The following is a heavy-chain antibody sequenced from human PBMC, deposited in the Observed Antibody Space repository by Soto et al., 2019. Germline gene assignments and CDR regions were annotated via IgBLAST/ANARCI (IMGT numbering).Heavy chain of an antibody. D-gene: IGHD6-13*01. CDR2: IDPSDSYT. J-gene: IGHJ5*02. Sequence: PGESLKISCKGSGYRFTSYWINWVRQMPGKGLEWMGRIDPSDSYTNYSPSFQGHVTISADKSISTAYLQWSSLKASDTAMYYCARRHSSSSAFDPWGQGTLVTSPQ. CDR3: ARRHSSSSAFDP. CDR1: GYRFTSYW. V-gene: IGHV5-10-1*01.